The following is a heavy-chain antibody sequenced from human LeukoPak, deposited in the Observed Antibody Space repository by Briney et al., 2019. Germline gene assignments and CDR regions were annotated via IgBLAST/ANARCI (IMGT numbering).Heavy chain of an antibody. CDR1: GFTFSTFA. V-gene: IGHV4-59*01. J-gene: IGHJ2*01. D-gene: IGHD3-22*01. CDR2: IYYSGST. Sequence: PGGSLRLSCAASGFTFSTFAMIWVRQPPGKGLEWIGYIYYSGSTNYNPSLKSRVTISVDTSKNQFSLKLSSVTAADTAVYYCARRGYYDSTKDWYFDLWGRGTLVTVSS. CDR3: ARRGYYDSTKDWYFDL.